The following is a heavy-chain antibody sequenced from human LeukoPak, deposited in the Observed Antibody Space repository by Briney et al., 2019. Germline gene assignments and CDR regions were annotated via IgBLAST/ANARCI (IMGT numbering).Heavy chain of an antibody. J-gene: IGHJ4*02. CDR1: GFTFDDYA. CDR2: ISWNSGSI. D-gene: IGHD3-22*01. V-gene: IGHV3-9*01. Sequence: GRSLRLSCAASGFTFDDYAMHWVRQAPGKGLEWVSGISWNSGSIGYADSVKGRFTISRDNSKNTLYLQMNSLRAEDTAVYYCAKDSRYYYDSSGPFDYWGQGTLVTVSS. CDR3: AKDSRYYYDSSGPFDY.